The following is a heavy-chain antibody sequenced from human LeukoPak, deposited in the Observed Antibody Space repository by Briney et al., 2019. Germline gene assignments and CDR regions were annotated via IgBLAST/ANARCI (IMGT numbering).Heavy chain of an antibody. V-gene: IGHV3-21*01. D-gene: IGHD4-17*01. CDR3: ERDMTTVTSFVCDY. Sequence: AGGSLRLSCAASGFTFSSYSMNWVRQAPGKGLEWVSSISSSSSYIYYADSVKGRFTISRDNAKNSLYLQMNSLRAEDTAVYYCERDMTTVTSFVCDYWGQGTLVTVSS. CDR2: ISSSSSYI. J-gene: IGHJ4*02. CDR1: GFTFSSYS.